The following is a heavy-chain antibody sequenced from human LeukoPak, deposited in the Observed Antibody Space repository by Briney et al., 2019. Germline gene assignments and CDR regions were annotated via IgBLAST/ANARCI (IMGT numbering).Heavy chain of an antibody. CDR2: IYTSGST. D-gene: IGHD3-3*01. V-gene: IGHV4-4*07. CDR3: ARDFDTIFRVAPGFDP. J-gene: IGHJ5*02. CDR1: GGSISSYY. Sequence: SETLSLTCTVSGGSISSYYWSWIRQPPGKGLEWIGRIYTSGSTNYNPSLKSRVTMSVDTSKNQFSLKLSSVTAADTAVYYCARDFDTIFRVAPGFDPWGQGTLVTVSS.